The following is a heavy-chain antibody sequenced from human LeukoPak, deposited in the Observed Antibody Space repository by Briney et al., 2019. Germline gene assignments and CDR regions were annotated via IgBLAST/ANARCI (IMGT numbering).Heavy chain of an antibody. D-gene: IGHD5-24*01. CDR1: GFSFTSYV. V-gene: IGHV1-3*03. CDR3: ARVGEKAFHLWPEIDY. J-gene: IGHJ4*02. Sequence: ASVKVSCKASGFSFTSYVKYWVRPAPGQRLEWMGWVNAVNSNTKNSQELQGRVTITRETSASTAYMDLKRPRSEDMAVYYCARVGEKAFHLWPEIDYWGQGTLVTVS. CDR2: VNAVNSNT.